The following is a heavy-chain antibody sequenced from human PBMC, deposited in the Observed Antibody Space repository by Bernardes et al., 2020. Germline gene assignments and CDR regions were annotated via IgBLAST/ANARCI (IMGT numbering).Heavy chain of an antibody. Sequence: GGSLRLSCAASGFTFSSYSMNWVRQAPGKGLEWVSSISSSSSYIYYADSVKGRFTISRDNAKNSLYLQMNSLRAEETAVYYCARDGEIAVAGGGDYWGQGTLVTVSS. CDR1: GFTFSSYS. J-gene: IGHJ4*02. V-gene: IGHV3-21*01. CDR3: ARDGEIAVAGGGDY. D-gene: IGHD6-19*01. CDR2: ISSSSSYI.